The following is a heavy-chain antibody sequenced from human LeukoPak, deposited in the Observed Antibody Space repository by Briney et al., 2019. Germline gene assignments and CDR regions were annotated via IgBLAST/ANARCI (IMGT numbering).Heavy chain of an antibody. CDR3: AQGFSSRSRYYFDQ. J-gene: IGHJ4*02. CDR1: GFIFSNYA. V-gene: IGHV3-23*01. CDR2: ITGSGDNP. Sequence: GGSLRLSCAAPGFIFSNYAMSWVRQVAGKGLEWVSTITGSGDNPYYADSVKGRFTISRDTSEDPLYLQMNSLIAEDTAGYHCAQGFSSRSRYYFDQWGQGSLVTVSS. D-gene: IGHD6-13*01.